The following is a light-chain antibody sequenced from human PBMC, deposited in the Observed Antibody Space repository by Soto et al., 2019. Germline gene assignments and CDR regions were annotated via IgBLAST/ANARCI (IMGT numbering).Light chain of an antibody. CDR2: NTY. CDR3: VLYMGSGISV. Sequence: QTVVTQEPSFSVSPGGTVTLTCGLSSGSVSTSYYPSWYQQTPRQAPRTLIYNTYTRSSGVPDRFSASILGDKAALTITGAQADDESDYYCVLYMGSGISVFGGGTKLTVL. V-gene: IGLV8-61*01. J-gene: IGLJ2*01. CDR1: SGSVSTSYY.